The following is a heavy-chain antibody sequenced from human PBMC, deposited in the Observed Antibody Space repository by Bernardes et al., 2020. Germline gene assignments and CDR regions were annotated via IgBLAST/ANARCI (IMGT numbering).Heavy chain of an antibody. CDR1: NGSIHNHY. Sequence: SETLSLTCTVSNGSIHNHYWGWIRQPPGRGLEWIGYIFYRGSTTYNPSLKSRLTISLDTSKNQFSLRLTSVTAADTAVYYCARAVGGTLYSFDSWGQGTLVTVSP. D-gene: IGHD1-26*01. V-gene: IGHV4-59*11. CDR2: IFYRGST. J-gene: IGHJ4*02. CDR3: ARAVGGTLYSFDS.